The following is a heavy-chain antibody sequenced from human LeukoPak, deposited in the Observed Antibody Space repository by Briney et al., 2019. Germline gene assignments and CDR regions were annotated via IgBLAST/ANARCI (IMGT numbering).Heavy chain of an antibody. CDR1: GGSFSGYY. D-gene: IGHD2-8*01. J-gene: IGHJ5*02. Sequence: SETLPLTCAVYGGSFSGYYWSWIRQPPGKGLEWIGEINHSGSTNYNPSLKSRVTISVDTSKNQFSLKLSSVTAADTAVYYCARVAYFSWFDPWGQGTLVTVSS. CDR3: ARVAYFSWFDP. CDR2: INHSGST. V-gene: IGHV4-34*01.